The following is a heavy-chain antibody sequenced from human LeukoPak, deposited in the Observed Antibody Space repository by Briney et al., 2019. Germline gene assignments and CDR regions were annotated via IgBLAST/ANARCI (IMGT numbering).Heavy chain of an antibody. CDR2: IYYSGST. V-gene: IGHV4-61*05. CDR1: GGSISSSSYY. D-gene: IGHD3-22*01. J-gene: IGHJ3*02. CDR3: ARQESGYYDSSGYSSAFDI. Sequence: SGTLSLTCTVSGGSISSSSYYWGWIRQPPGKGLEWIGYIYYSGSTNYNPSLKSRVTISVDTSKNQFSLKLSSVTAADTAVYYCARQESGYYDSSGYSSAFDIWGQGTMVTVSS.